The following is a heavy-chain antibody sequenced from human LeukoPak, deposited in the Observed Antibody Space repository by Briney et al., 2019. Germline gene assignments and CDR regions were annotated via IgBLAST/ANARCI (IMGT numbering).Heavy chain of an antibody. CDR3: ARARRITMVRGVIIPTSSFDY. J-gene: IGHJ4*02. D-gene: IGHD3-10*01. V-gene: IGHV4-31*03. CDR2: IYYSGST. Sequence: PSETLSLTCTVSGGSISSGGYYCSWIRQHPGKGLEWIGYIYYSGSTYYNPSLKSRVTISVDTSKNQFSLKLSSVTAANTAVYYCARARRITMVRGVIIPTSSFDYWGQGTLVTVSS. CDR1: GGSISSGGYY.